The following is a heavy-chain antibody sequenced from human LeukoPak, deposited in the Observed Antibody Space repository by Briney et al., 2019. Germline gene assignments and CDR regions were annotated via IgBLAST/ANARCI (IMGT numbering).Heavy chain of an antibody. CDR2: IYTSGST. J-gene: IGHJ4*02. V-gene: IGHV4-61*02. Sequence: SETLSLTCTVSGGSISSGSYYWSWIRQPAGKGLEWIGRIYTSGSTNYNPSLKSRVTISVDTSKNQFSLKLSSVTAADTAVCYCARRYYYDSSGYLGWGQGTLVTVSS. CDR1: GGSISSGSYY. CDR3: ARRYYYDSSGYLG. D-gene: IGHD3-22*01.